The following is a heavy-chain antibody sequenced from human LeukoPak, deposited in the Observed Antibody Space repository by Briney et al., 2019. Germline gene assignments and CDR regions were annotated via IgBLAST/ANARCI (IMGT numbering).Heavy chain of an antibody. CDR1: GYIFTSYD. D-gene: IGHD3-22*01. V-gene: IGHV1-8*02. J-gene: IGHJ4*02. Sequence: ASVKVSCKASGYIFTSYDINWVRQATGQGLEWMGWMNPNSGNTAYAQKFQGRVTITRSTSISTAYMELSSLRSEDTAVYYCAREDYYDSGSNDYWGQGTLVTVSS. CDR3: AREDYYDSGSNDY. CDR2: MNPNSGNT.